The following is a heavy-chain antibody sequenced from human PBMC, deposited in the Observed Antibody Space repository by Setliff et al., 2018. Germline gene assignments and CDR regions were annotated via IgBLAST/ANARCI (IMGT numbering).Heavy chain of an antibody. V-gene: IGHV3-30*04. J-gene: IGHJ4*02. CDR3: ARWVFGSGWFLDY. Sequence: PGGSLRLSCAASGFTFSSYAMHWVRQAPGKGLEWVTYIQHDGNIKHYADSVKGRCTISRDNSKNTLYLEMSSLRPEDTAVYYCARWVFGSGWFLDYWGQGTLVTVSS. CDR1: GFTFSSYA. D-gene: IGHD6-19*01. CDR2: IQHDGNIK.